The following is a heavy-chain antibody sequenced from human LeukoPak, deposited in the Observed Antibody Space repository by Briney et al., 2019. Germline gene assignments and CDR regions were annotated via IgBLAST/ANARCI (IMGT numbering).Heavy chain of an antibody. CDR1: GYTFTGYY. Sequence: ASVMVSCKASGYTFTGYYMHWVRQAPGQGLEWMGWINPNSGGTNYAQKFQGRVTMTRDTSISTAYMELSRLRSDDTAVYYCARDLGRDGYWFDPWGQGTLVTVSS. J-gene: IGHJ5*02. CDR3: ARDLGRDGYWFDP. CDR2: INPNSGGT. D-gene: IGHD5-24*01. V-gene: IGHV1-2*02.